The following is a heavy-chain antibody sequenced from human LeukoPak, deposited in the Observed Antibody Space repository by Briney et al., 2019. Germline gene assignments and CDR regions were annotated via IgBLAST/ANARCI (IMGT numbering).Heavy chain of an antibody. V-gene: IGHV4-59*08. CDR2: IYYSGST. J-gene: IGHJ5*02. CDR1: GGSISSYY. CDR3: ARHPEWEREAGST. Sequence: PSETLSLTCTVSGGSISSYYWSWIRQPPGKGLEWIGYIYYSGSTIYNPSFKRRVTISVDTSKNQFSLKLSSVTAADTAVYYCARHPEWEREAGSTWGQGTLVTVSS. D-gene: IGHD3-10*01.